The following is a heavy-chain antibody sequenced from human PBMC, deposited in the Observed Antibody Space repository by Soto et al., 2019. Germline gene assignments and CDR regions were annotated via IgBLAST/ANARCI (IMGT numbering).Heavy chain of an antibody. Sequence: VQLVDSGGGFVQPGGSLRLSCAASGFSFSDHFMDWVRQAPGKGLEWVSYISSGGSSIYYADSVKGRFTISRDNAKNSLYLQMNSLRAEDTAMYYCASLAIGTIIRGAPDFWGQGTLVTVSS. CDR1: GFSFSDHF. V-gene: IGHV3-11*01. D-gene: IGHD3-10*01. CDR3: ASLAIGTIIRGAPDF. J-gene: IGHJ4*02. CDR2: ISSGGSSI.